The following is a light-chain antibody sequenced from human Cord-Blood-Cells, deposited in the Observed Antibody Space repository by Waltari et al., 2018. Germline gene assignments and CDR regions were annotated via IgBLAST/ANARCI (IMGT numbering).Light chain of an antibody. CDR1: SSDVGGSNY. CDR2: DVS. J-gene: IGLJ2*01. V-gene: IGLV2-11*01. Sequence: QSALTQPRSVSGSPGQSVTIPCTGTSSDVGGSNYVSWYQQHPGKAPKLMIYDVSKRPSGVPDRFSGSKSGNTASLTISGLQAEDEADYYCCSYAGSVVFGGGTKLTVL. CDR3: CSYAGSVV.